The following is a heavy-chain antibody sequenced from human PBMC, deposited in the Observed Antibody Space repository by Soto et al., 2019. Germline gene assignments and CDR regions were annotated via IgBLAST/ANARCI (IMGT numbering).Heavy chain of an antibody. D-gene: IGHD3-22*01. Sequence: PWWSLRLSCSASVFTFSNAWMSWVHQAPGKGLEWVGRIKSKTDGGTTDYAAPVKGRFTISRDDSKNTLYLQMNSLKTEDTAVYYCTASRGGYMIVVVPNYYGMDVWGQGTTVTVSS. V-gene: IGHV3-15*01. CDR2: IKSKTDGGTT. CDR1: VFTFSNAW. J-gene: IGHJ6*02. CDR3: TASRGGYMIVVVPNYYGMDV.